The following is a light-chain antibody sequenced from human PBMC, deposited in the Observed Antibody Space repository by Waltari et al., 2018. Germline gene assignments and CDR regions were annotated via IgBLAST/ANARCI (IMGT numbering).Light chain of an antibody. V-gene: IGKV3-20*01. CDR1: QSASSSY. Sequence: DIVLTQSPGTLSFSPGERATLSCMASQSASSSYLAWYQQKPGQAPRLLIYAASTRATGIPDRFSGSGSGTDFTLTISRLEPEDFAVYYCQHYGWSSWTFGQGTKVVIK. J-gene: IGKJ1*01. CDR3: QHYGWSSWT. CDR2: AAS.